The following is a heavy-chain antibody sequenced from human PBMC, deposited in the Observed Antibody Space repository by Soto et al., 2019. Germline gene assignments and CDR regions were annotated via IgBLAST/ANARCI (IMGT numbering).Heavy chain of an antibody. J-gene: IGHJ4*02. V-gene: IGHV3-66*01. CDR2: IHSDGST. D-gene: IGHD2-21*02. Sequence: PGGSLRLSCAASGFTVSSNYMSWVRQAPGKGLEWVSVIHSDGSTHLADSVKGRFTISRDYSKNTLYLHMTSLRADDTAVYYCARDSRTKWVTAAPHYYFDYWGQGTLVTVSS. CDR1: GFTVSSNY. CDR3: ARDSRTKWVTAAPHYYFDY.